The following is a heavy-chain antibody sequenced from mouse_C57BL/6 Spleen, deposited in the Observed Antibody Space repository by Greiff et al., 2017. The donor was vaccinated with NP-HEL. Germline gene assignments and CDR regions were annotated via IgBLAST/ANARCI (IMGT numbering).Heavy chain of an antibody. V-gene: IGHV14-2*01. CDR1: GFNIKDYY. CDR3: ARNPRERNYGEYYAMDY. Sequence: VQLQQSGAELVKPGASVKLSCTASGFNIKDYYMHWVKQRTEQGLEWIGRIDPEDGETKYAPKFKGKATITADTSSNTAYLHLSSLTSEDTAVYYCARNPRERNYGEYYAMDYWGQGTSVTVSS. CDR2: IDPEDGET. D-gene: IGHD2-1*01. J-gene: IGHJ4*01.